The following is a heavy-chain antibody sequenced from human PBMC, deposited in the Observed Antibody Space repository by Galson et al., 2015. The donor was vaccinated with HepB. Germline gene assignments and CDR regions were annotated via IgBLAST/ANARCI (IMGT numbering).Heavy chain of an antibody. CDR2: FDPEDGET. J-gene: IGHJ4*02. V-gene: IGHV1-24*01. CDR1: GYTLTELS. CDR3: ATGDDRGSGYDPQPPFDY. D-gene: IGHD3-3*01. Sequence: SVKVSCKVSGYTLTELSMHWVRQAPGKGLEWMGGFDPEDGETIYAQKFQGRVTMTEDTSTDTAYMELSSLRSEDTAVYYCATGDDRGSGYDPQPPFDYWGQGTLVTVSS.